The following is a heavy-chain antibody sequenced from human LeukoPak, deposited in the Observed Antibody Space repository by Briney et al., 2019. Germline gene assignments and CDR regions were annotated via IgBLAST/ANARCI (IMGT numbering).Heavy chain of an antibody. D-gene: IGHD5-18*01. Sequence: PSETLSLTCTVSGGSISSYYWSWIRQPPGKGLEWIGYIYYSGSTNYNPPLKSRVTISVDTSKNKFSLKLSSVTAADTAVYYCASMGVDTAMSGAFDIWGQGTMVTVSS. V-gene: IGHV4-59*01. CDR3: ASMGVDTAMSGAFDI. CDR1: GGSISSYY. J-gene: IGHJ3*02. CDR2: IYYSGST.